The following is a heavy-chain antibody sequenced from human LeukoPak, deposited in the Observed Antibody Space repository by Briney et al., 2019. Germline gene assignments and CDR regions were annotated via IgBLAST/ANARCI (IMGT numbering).Heavy chain of an antibody. Sequence: PSETLSLTCTVSGYSISSGYYWGWIRQPPGKGLEWIGSIYHSGSTYYNPSLKSRVTISVDTSKNQFSLKLSSVTAADAAVYYCARIYDFWSGYPFDYWGQGTLVAVSS. CDR3: ARIYDFWSGYPFDY. D-gene: IGHD3-3*01. CDR2: IYHSGST. CDR1: GYSISSGYY. V-gene: IGHV4-38-2*02. J-gene: IGHJ4*02.